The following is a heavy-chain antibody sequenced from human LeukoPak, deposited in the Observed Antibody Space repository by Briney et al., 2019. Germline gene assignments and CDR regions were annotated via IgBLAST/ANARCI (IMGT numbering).Heavy chain of an antibody. J-gene: IGHJ4*02. Sequence: KPSETLSLTCTVSGGSISSYYWSWIRQPPGKGLEWIGYIYYSGSTNYNPSLKSRVTISVDTSKNQFSLKLSSVTAADTAVYYCARDSSGWYRGGDYFDYWGQGTLVTVSS. D-gene: IGHD6-19*01. CDR3: ARDSSGWYRGGDYFDY. CDR2: IYYSGST. V-gene: IGHV4-59*01. CDR1: GGSISSYY.